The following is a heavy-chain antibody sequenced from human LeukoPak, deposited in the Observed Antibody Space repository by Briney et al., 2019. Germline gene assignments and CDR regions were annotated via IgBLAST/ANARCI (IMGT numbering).Heavy chain of an antibody. CDR3: ARIGSSWYDAFDI. J-gene: IGHJ3*02. V-gene: IGHV3-48*01. Sequence: GGSLRLSCAASGFTFSTYNVNWVRQAPGKGLEWVSYISSSSGTIYYADSVKGRFTISRDNAKNSLYLQMNSLRAEDTAVYYCARIGSSWYDAFDIWGQGTMVTVSS. D-gene: IGHD6-13*01. CDR1: GFTFSTYN. CDR2: ISSSSGTI.